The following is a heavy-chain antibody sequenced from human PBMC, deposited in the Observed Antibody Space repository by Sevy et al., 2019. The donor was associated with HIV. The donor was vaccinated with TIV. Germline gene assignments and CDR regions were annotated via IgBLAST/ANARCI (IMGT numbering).Heavy chain of an antibody. D-gene: IGHD4-17*01. J-gene: IGHJ6*02. CDR3: ARHHASYGVTGYYYYYGLDV. CDR1: GYTFTSYW. V-gene: IGHV5-51*01. CDR2: IYPDDSDA. Sequence: GESLKISCKGSGYTFTSYWIGWVRQMPGKGLEWMGIIYPDDSDARYSPSFQGQVTISADKSISTAYLQWGSLKASDTAMYYCARHHASYGVTGYYYYYGLDVWGQGTTVTVSS.